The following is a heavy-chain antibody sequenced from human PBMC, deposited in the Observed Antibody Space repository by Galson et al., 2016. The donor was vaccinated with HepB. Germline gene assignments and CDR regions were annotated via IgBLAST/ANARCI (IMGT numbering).Heavy chain of an antibody. V-gene: IGHV3-48*03. CDR1: GFIFSDYE. CDR3: ARDAASLNSPRFDC. CDR2: ISGRGYPL. Sequence: SLRLPCAASGFIFSDYEMNWVRLALGKGLEWVAYISGRGYPLYSEGCVKGRFTISRDNAKNSLSLQMNSLTDEDTAIYYCARDAASLNSPRFDCWGQGTLVTVSS. D-gene: IGHD4-23*01. J-gene: IGHJ4*02.